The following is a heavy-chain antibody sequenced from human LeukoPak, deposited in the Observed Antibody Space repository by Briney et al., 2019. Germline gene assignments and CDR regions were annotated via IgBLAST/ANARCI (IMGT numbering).Heavy chain of an antibody. D-gene: IGHD6-13*01. CDR2: ISSSSSTI. Sequence: YISSSSSTIYYADSVKGRFTISRDNAKNSLYLQMNSLRAEDTAVYYCAKGRGSSSWYYFDYWGQGTLVTVSS. CDR3: AKGRGSSSWYYFDY. J-gene: IGHJ4*02. V-gene: IGHV3-48*01.